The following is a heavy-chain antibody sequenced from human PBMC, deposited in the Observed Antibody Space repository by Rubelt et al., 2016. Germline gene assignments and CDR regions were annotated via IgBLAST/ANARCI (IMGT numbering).Heavy chain of an antibody. Sequence: ASGFTYTYSTTTWVRQAPGKGLEWVSAISGNGGSTYYADSVRGRFTISRDNSRNTLYLQMNSLRAEDTAVYYCAKGHSNLDYWGQGTLVTVSS. CDR3: AKGHSNLDY. J-gene: IGHJ4*02. D-gene: IGHD6-13*01. CDR1: GFTYTYST. CDR2: ISGNGGST. V-gene: IGHV3-23*01.